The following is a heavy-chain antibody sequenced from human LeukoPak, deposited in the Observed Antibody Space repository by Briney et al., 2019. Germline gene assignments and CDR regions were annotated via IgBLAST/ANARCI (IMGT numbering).Heavy chain of an antibody. CDR3: ARQAAVAGTTDFDY. Sequence: GSLRLSCAASGFTFSSYSMNWVRQPPGKGLEWIGSIYYSGSTYYNPSLKSRVTISVDTSKNQFSLKLSSVTAADTAVCYCARQAAVAGTTDFDYWGQGTLVTVSS. CDR1: GFTFSSYSMN. D-gene: IGHD6-19*01. J-gene: IGHJ4*02. CDR2: IYYSGST. V-gene: IGHV4-39*01.